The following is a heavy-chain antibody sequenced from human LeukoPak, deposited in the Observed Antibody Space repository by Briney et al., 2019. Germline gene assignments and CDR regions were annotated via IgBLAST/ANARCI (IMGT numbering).Heavy chain of an antibody. V-gene: IGHV4-59*08. CDR1: GGSFSSYY. CDR3: ARQEANYDFWSGLVPDGMDV. Sequence: SETLSLTCAVYGGSFSSYYWSWIRQPPGKGLEWIGYIYYSGSTNYNPSLKSRVTISVDTSKNQFSLKLSSVTAADTAVYYCARQEANYDFWSGLVPDGMDVWGQGTTVTVSS. D-gene: IGHD3-3*01. CDR2: IYYSGST. J-gene: IGHJ6*02.